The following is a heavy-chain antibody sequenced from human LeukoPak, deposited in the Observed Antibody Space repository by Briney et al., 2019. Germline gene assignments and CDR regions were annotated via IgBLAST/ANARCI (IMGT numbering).Heavy chain of an antibody. CDR2: IYYTGTT. CDR3: AREALYQLLWIAFDI. D-gene: IGHD2-2*01. V-gene: IGHV4-59*01. CDR1: GGSISVFY. Sequence: SETLSLTCTVSGGSISVFYWSWIRQPPGKGLEWIGYIYYTGTTNYNPSLKSRVAISVDTSKNQFSLKLTSVTAADTAVYYCAREALYQLLWIAFDIWGQGTLVTVSS. J-gene: IGHJ3*02.